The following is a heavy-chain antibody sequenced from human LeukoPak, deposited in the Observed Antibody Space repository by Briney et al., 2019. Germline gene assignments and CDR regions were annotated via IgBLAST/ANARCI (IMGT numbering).Heavy chain of an antibody. Sequence: SETLSLTCTVSGGSISSYYWGWIRQPPGKGLEWIGSIYHSGSTYYNPSLKSRVTISVDTSKNQFSLKLSSVTAADTAVYYCARGLLMSGWSDFDYWGQGTLVTVSS. D-gene: IGHD6-19*01. CDR3: ARGLLMSGWSDFDY. J-gene: IGHJ4*02. V-gene: IGHV4-38-2*02. CDR1: GGSISSYY. CDR2: IYHSGST.